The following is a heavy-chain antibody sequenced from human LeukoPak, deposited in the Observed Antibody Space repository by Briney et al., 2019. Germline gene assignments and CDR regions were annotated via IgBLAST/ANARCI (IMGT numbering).Heavy chain of an antibody. CDR2: IKQDGGEK. V-gene: IGHV3-7*01. D-gene: IGHD3-22*01. CDR3: ARWEYYDRRWFDP. Sequence: GGSLRLSCAASGFTFSSYWMSWVRQAPGKGLEWVANIKQDGGEKCYVDSVKGRFTISRDNAKNSLYLQMNSLRAEDTAAYYCARWEYYDRRWFDPWGQGTLVTVSS. CDR1: GFTFSSYW. J-gene: IGHJ5*02.